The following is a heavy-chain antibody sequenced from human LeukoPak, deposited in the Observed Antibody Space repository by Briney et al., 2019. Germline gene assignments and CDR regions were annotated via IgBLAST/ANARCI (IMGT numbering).Heavy chain of an antibody. CDR2: INSDGSST. CDR1: GFTFSSYW. V-gene: IGHV3-74*01. CDR3: ARDWRYCSSTSCTNEYFQH. Sequence: GGSLRLSCAASGFTFSSYWTHWVRQAPGKGLVWVSRINSDGSSTSYADSVKGRFTISRDNAKNTLYLQMNSLRAEDTAVYYCARDWRYCSSTSCTNEYFQHWGQGTLVTVSS. J-gene: IGHJ1*01. D-gene: IGHD2-2*01.